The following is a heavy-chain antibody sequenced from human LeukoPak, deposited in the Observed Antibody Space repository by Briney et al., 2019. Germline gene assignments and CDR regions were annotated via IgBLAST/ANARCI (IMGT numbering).Heavy chain of an antibody. Sequence: ASVKVSCKASGYTFTGYYMHWVQQAPGQGFEWMGWINPNSGGTNYAQKFQGRVTMTRDTSISTAHMELSRLRSDDTAVYYCARANPLYCSSTTCLFDYWGQGTLVTVSS. V-gene: IGHV1-2*02. CDR3: ARANPLYCSSTTCLFDY. CDR1: GYTFTGYY. D-gene: IGHD2-2*01. J-gene: IGHJ4*02. CDR2: INPNSGGT.